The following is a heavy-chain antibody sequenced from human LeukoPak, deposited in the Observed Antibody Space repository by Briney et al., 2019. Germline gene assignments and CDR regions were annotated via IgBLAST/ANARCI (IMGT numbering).Heavy chain of an antibody. CDR1: GFTFSSYG. V-gene: IGHV3-48*02. CDR2: IGTSSSTI. CDR3: GRHDYGGNSGDN. J-gene: IGHJ4*02. D-gene: IGHD4-23*01. Sequence: PGGSLRLSCAASGFTFSSYGMNWVRQAPGKGLEWVSYIGTSSSTIYYADSVKGRFTISRDNAKNSLYLQMSSLRDEDTAVYYCGRHDYGGNSGDNWGQGTLVTVSS.